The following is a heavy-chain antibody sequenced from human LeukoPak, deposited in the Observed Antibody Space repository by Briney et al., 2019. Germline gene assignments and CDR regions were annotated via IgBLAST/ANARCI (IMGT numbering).Heavy chain of an antibody. CDR1: GGSLRSYY. V-gene: IGHV4-59*12. CDR3: ARGAAGSWYGTFDP. D-gene: IGHD6-13*01. Sequence: SETLSLTCTVSGGSLRSYYGSWIRQPPGKGLEWIGYIYDNGNTNYNPSLKSRVTISVDTSKTQFSLKLRSVPAADTAFYYCARGAAGSWYGTFDPWGQGTLVTVSS. CDR2: IYDNGNT. J-gene: IGHJ5*02.